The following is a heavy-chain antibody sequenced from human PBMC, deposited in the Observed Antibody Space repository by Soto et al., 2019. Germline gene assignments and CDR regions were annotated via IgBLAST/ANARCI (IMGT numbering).Heavy chain of an antibody. V-gene: IGHV3-23*01. Sequence: PGGSLRLSCVASGFPFDPYVMAWVRQAPGKGLEWVAAIRSNTAVTHYADSMRDRFTISRVNSDNTIFLQMNSLRVEDTAVYYCAKVGVATQGDDAFDIWGQGTMVTVSS. J-gene: IGHJ3*02. CDR1: GFPFDPYV. CDR3: AKVGVATQGDDAFDI. CDR2: IRSNTAVT. D-gene: IGHD3-10*01.